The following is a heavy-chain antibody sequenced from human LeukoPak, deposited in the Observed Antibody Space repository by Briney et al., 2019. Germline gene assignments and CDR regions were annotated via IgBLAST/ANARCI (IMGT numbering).Heavy chain of an antibody. CDR1: GFTFSGSA. V-gene: IGHV3-73*01. CDR2: IRSKANNYAT. J-gene: IGHJ6*02. Sequence: PGESLKLSCAASGFTFSGSAIHWVRQASGEGLEWVGRIRSKANNYATAYAASVKGRFTISRDDLKSTAYLQMNSLRTEDTAVYYCTRSAGYGMDVWGQGTTVTVSS. CDR3: TRSAGYGMDV.